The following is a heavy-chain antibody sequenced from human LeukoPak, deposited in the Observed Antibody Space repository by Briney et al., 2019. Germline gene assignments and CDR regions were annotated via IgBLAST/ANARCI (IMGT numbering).Heavy chain of an antibody. Sequence: ASETVSRKASVSTFTSYFVHWVRQAPGQPLGRMGIINPSCGSTSYAQKFQGRVNMTSDTSTNTVYMELSSLRPEDTAGYYCARDAVPGYSSTLYAYWGQGTLVSVP. V-gene: IGHV1-46*01. CDR3: ARDAVPGYSSTLYAY. J-gene: IGHJ4*02. CDR1: VSTFTSYF. D-gene: IGHD6-13*01. CDR2: INPSCGST.